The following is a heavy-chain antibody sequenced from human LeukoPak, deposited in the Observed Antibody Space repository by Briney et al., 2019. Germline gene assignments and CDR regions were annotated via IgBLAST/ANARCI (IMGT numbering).Heavy chain of an antibody. D-gene: IGHD6-6*01. Sequence: GGSLRLSCAASGFTFSSYSMNWVRQAPGKGLEWVSYISSSSSTIYYADSVKGRFTISRDNAKNSLYLQMNSLRSEDTAVYYCARGGQLAEWGYQFDYWGQGTLVTVSS. CDR1: GFTFSSYS. CDR2: ISSSSSTI. CDR3: ARGGQLAEWGYQFDY. J-gene: IGHJ4*02. V-gene: IGHV3-48*01.